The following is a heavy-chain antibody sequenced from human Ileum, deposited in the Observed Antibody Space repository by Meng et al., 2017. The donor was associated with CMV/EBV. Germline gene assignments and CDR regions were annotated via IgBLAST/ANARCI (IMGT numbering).Heavy chain of an antibody. Sequence: ESLKISCAVYGGSFRGYYWSWIRQPPGKGLEWIGQINLGGSTRYNPSLESRVTILEDTSKNQFSLRLSSVTAADTAVYYCARHGGWDFDYWGQATLVTVSS. CDR2: INLGGST. D-gene: IGHD4-23*01. CDR3: ARHGGWDFDY. J-gene: IGHJ4*02. CDR1: GGSFRGYY. V-gene: IGHV4-34*01.